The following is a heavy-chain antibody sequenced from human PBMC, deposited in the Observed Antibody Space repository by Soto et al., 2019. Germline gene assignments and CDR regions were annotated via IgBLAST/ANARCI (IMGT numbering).Heavy chain of an antibody. CDR1: GYTFTSYG. V-gene: IGHV1-18*01. D-gene: IGHD3-3*01. CDR3: AIFKYYDFWSGYPYWFDP. Sequence: VASVKVSCKASGYTFTSYGISWVRQAPGQGLEWMGWISAYNGNTNYAQKLQGRVTMTTDTSTSTAYMELRSLRSDDTAVYYCAIFKYYDFWSGYPYWFDPWGQGTLVTVSS. CDR2: ISAYNGNT. J-gene: IGHJ5*02.